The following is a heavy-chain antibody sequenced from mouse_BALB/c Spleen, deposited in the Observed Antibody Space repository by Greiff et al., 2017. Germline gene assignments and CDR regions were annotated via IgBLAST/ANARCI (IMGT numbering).Heavy chain of an antibody. CDR1: GYTFSSYW. CDR3: ARLGYGSSYVGAMDY. J-gene: IGHJ4*01. Sequence: VQLQQSGAELMKPGASVKISCKATGYTFSSYWIEWVKQRPGHGLEWIGEILPGSGSTNYNERFKGKATFTADTSSNTAYMQLSSLTSEDSAVYYCARLGYGSSYVGAMDYWGQGTSVTVSS. D-gene: IGHD1-1*01. V-gene: IGHV1-9*01. CDR2: ILPGSGST.